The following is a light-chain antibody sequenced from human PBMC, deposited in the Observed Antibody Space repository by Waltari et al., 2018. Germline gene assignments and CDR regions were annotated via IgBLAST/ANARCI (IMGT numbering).Light chain of an antibody. CDR2: GAS. CDR3: QHYVRLPVT. Sequence: EIVLTQSPGPLSLSPGARATITSRASQSVGRTLTWYQQKPGQAPRLLIYGASSRATDIPDRFSGSGSGTDFSLTISRLEPEDFAVYYCQHYVRLPVTFGQGTKVEIK. V-gene: IGKV3-20*01. CDR1: QSVGRT. J-gene: IGKJ1*01.